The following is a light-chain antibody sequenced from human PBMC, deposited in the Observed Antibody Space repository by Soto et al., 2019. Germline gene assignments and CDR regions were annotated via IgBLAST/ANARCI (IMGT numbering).Light chain of an antibody. Sequence: DIEMTQSPSTLSASVGARVTITCRASQSISSWLAWYQQKPGKAPKLLIYKASSLDSGVPSRVGGSGSGTEFTLTISSLQPDDVATYHCQRYNSYSFTFGPGTKVDIK. CDR3: QRYNSYSFT. CDR2: KAS. J-gene: IGKJ3*01. V-gene: IGKV1-5*03. CDR1: QSISSW.